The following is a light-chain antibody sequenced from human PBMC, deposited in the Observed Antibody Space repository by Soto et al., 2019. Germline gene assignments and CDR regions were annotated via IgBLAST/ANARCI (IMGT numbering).Light chain of an antibody. J-gene: IGLJ1*01. CDR2: EVS. CDR1: SSDVGNYKY. Sequence: QPASVSGSPGQAITISCTGTSSDVGNYKYVSWYQQHPGKAPTLIIYEVSNRPSGVSDRFSGSKSGNTASLTISGLQAEDETDYYCLSYTSSGTHVFGTGTKLTVL. V-gene: IGLV2-14*01. CDR3: LSYTSSGTHV.